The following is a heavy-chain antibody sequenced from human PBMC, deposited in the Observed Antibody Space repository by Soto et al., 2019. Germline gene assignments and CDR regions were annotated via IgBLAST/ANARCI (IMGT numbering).Heavy chain of an antibody. D-gene: IGHD4-17*01. V-gene: IGHV3-30*18. CDR2: ISYDGSNK. J-gene: IGHJ4*02. Sequence: QVQLVESGGGVVQPGRSLRLSCAASGFTFSSYGMHWVRQAPGKGLEWVAVISYDGSNKYYADSVKGRFTISRDNSKNTLYLQMNSLRAEDTAVYYCAKSETEGLPPDYWGQGTLVTVSS. CDR3: AKSETEGLPPDY. CDR1: GFTFSSYG.